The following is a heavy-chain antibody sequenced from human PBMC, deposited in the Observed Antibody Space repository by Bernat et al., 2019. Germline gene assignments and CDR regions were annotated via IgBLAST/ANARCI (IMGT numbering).Heavy chain of an antibody. CDR3: ARVSLYGAPASAMDV. J-gene: IGHJ6*02. CDR1: KFTFSSDG. CDR2: IWHDGSNE. Sequence: QVQLVESGGGVVQTERSQRLSCEASKFTFSSDGMHWVRQAPGKGLEWVAVIWHDGSNENYADSVKGRFTISRDNSKNTLYPQMNNPRAEDTAVYYCARVSLYGAPASAMDVWGQGTTVTVSS. D-gene: IGHD4-17*01. V-gene: IGHV3-33*01.